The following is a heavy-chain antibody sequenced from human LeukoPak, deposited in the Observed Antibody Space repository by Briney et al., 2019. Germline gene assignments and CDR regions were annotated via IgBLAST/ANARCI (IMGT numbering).Heavy chain of an antibody. CDR2: VYYSGTT. Sequence: PGGSLRLSCAASGFTVSSNYMSWIRQPPGKGLEWIGYVYYSGTTYYNPSLKSRVSISVDASKTQFSLKLTSVTAADTAVYYCARDYGDIPPDWYYDLWGRGTLVTVSS. J-gene: IGHJ2*01. V-gene: IGHV4-59*08. CDR3: ARDYGDIPPDWYYDL. D-gene: IGHD4-17*01. CDR1: GFTVSSNY.